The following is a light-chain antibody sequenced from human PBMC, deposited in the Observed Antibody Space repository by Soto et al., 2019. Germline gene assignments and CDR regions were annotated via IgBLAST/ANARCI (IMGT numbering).Light chain of an antibody. Sequence: QSVLTQPASVSGSPGQSITISCTGTSSDVGGYNYVSWYQQHPGKSPKLMIYDVSNRPSGVSNRFSGSKSGNTSSLPISGLQAEDAADYSCSSYTSSSNQVFGTGTKVTVL. V-gene: IGLV2-14*01. CDR2: DVS. J-gene: IGLJ1*01. CDR3: SSYTSSSNQV. CDR1: SSDVGGYNY.